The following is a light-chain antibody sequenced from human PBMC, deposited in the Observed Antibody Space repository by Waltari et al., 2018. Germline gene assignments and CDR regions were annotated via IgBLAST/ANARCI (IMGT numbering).Light chain of an antibody. CDR1: QSVLYNSNDKKY. J-gene: IGKJ3*01. V-gene: IGKV4-1*01. Sequence: DLEMSQSPDSPPVSPGESATTTCHSSQSVLYNSNDKKYLAWYQQKPGQPPKLLISWASTRESGVPDRFSGSGSGTDFTLTISSLQAEDVAVYYCHQYYSIPQTFGPGTKVDIK. CDR3: HQYYSIPQT. CDR2: WAS.